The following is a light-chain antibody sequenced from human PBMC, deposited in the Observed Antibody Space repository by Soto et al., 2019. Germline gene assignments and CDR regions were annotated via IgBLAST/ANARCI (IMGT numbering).Light chain of an antibody. CDR1: QSFRGL. V-gene: IGKV3-11*01. CDR3: QQRHMWPIT. CDR2: DAY. Sequence: EVVLTQSPVTLSLSPGERATLSCRASQSFRGLLAWYQQKPGQAPRLLIYDAYSRATDIPPRFSGSGSGTDFTLTISSLKPEDSAVYYCQQRHMWPITFGQGTRLEIK. J-gene: IGKJ5*01.